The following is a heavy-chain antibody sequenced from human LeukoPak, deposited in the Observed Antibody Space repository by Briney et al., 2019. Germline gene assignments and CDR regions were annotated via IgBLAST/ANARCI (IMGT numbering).Heavy chain of an antibody. V-gene: IGHV3-64*01. Sequence: GGSLRLSCAASGFTFSSYAMHWVRQAPGKGLEYVSAISSNGGSTYYANSVKGRFTISRDNSKNTLYLQMNSLRAEDTAVYYCASPWGELPKGYWGQGTLVTVSS. J-gene: IGHJ4*02. CDR1: GFTFSSYA. CDR2: ISSNGGST. D-gene: IGHD1-26*01. CDR3: ASPWGELPKGY.